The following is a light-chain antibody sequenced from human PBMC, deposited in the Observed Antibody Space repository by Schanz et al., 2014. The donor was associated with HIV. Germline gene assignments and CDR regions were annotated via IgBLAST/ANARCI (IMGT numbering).Light chain of an antibody. V-gene: IGLV1-40*01. J-gene: IGLJ1*01. CDR2: GNT. CDR3: QSYDSSLGYV. Sequence: QSVLTQPPSVSGAPGQRVTISCTGSSSNIAADYDIHWYQHLPGAAPKLLIHGNTNRPSGVPARFSASKSGTSASLAIAGLQVEDEAEYFCQSYDSSLGYVFGTGTKLTVL. CDR1: SSNIAADYD.